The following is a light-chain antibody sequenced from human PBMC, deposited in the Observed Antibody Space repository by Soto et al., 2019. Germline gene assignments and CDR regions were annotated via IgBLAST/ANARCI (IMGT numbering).Light chain of an antibody. J-gene: IGKJ1*01. Sequence: ESVLTQSPGTLSLSPGERPTLSCRASQSVSSSYLAWYQQKPGQAPRXXIYGASIRATGIPDRFSGSRSGTDGTITISRLEPEDCQVYDCQQYGHSPQTFGQGTKVEIK. CDR1: QSVSSSY. CDR3: QQYGHSPQT. V-gene: IGKV3-20*01. CDR2: GAS.